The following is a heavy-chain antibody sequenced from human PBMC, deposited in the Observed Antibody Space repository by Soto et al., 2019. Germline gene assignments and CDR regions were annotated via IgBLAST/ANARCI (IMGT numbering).Heavy chain of an antibody. V-gene: IGHV1-69*02. CDR2: IIPILGIA. J-gene: IGHJ6*03. CDR1: GGTFSSYT. Sequence: SVKVSCKASGGTFSSYTISWVRQAPGQGLEWMGRIIPILGIANYAQKFQGRVTITADKSTSTAYMELSSLRSEDTAVYYCASGYSSSRFYYYYYMDVWDKGTTVTVSS. D-gene: IGHD6-13*01. CDR3: ASGYSSSRFYYYYYMDV.